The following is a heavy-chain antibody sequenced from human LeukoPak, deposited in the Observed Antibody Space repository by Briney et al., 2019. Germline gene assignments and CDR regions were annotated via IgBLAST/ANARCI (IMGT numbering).Heavy chain of an antibody. J-gene: IGHJ4*02. Sequence: ASVKVSCKASGYTFTSYAMHWVRQAPGQRLEWMGWINAGNGYTKYSQEFQGRVTMTRDTSTSTVYMELSSLRSEDTAVYYCARGSTPSYYYDSSGHFDYWGQGTLVTVSS. CDR3: ARGSTPSYYYDSSGHFDY. CDR1: GYTFTSYA. D-gene: IGHD3-22*01. V-gene: IGHV1-3*03. CDR2: INAGNGYT.